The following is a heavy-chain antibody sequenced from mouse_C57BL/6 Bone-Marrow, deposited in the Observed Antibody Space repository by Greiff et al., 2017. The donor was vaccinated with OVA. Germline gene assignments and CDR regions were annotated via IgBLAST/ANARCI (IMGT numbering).Heavy chain of an antibody. CDR3: ARRDDMDY. Sequence: DVMLVESGGALVQPGGSLQLSCAASGFTFSDFYMYWIRQTPEKRLEWVAYISNGGGSTYYPDTVKGRFTISRDNAKNTLYLQMSRLKSEDTAMYYCARRDDMDYWGQGTSVTVSS. CDR1: GFTFSDFY. CDR2: ISNGGGST. V-gene: IGHV5-12*01. J-gene: IGHJ4*01.